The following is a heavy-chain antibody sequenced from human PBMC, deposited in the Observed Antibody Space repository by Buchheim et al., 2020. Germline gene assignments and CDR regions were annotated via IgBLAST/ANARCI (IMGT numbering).Heavy chain of an antibody. J-gene: IGHJ4*02. CDR2: IYSSGNT. D-gene: IGHD1-26*01. V-gene: IGHV4-30-4*01. Sequence: QVQLQESGPGLVKPSQTLSLTCTVSGGSVSSGDYYWSWIRQPPGKGLEWIGYIYSSGNTFYNPSLKSRVNMSLDTSKKQFSLKLNYVTAADTALYYCAREKGATGGFDFWGQGTL. CDR3: AREKGATGGFDF. CDR1: GGSVSSGDYY.